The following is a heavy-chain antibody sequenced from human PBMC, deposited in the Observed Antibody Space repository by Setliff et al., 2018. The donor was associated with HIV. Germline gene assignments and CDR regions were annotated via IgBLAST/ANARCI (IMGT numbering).Heavy chain of an antibody. J-gene: IGHJ3*01. D-gene: IGHD2-21*02. V-gene: IGHV1-18*01. CDR1: GFIFTKYG. Sequence: ASVKVSCKSSGFIFTKYGITWVRQAPGQGLEWMGWISAYNGKTDYAQKFQDRLTMTTDTSTRTVYMELRGLRSDDTAVYYCAREKETCSGGDCWKNAFDVWGQGTMVTVSS. CDR3: AREKETCSGGDCWKNAFDV. CDR2: ISAYNGKT.